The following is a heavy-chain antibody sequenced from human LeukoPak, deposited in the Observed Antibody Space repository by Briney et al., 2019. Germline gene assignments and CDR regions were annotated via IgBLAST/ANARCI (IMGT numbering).Heavy chain of an antibody. CDR1: GFTFSTYW. Sequence: GGSLRLSCAASGFTFSTYWMHWFRQAPGKGLVWVSRIDGDGSATNYADSVKGRFTISREKAKNTLYLQMNSLRAEDTAVYYCARSIVGAAFDYWGQGTLVTVSS. J-gene: IGHJ4*02. CDR3: ARSIVGAAFDY. V-gene: IGHV3-74*01. D-gene: IGHD1-26*01. CDR2: IDGDGSAT.